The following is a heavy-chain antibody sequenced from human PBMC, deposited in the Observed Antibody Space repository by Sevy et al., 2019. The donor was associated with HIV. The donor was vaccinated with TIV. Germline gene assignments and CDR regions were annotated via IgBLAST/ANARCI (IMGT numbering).Heavy chain of an antibody. CDR3: ATTKDYYDSSGYPFDD. J-gene: IGHJ4*02. CDR1: GDTLNVLS. D-gene: IGHD3-22*01. Sequence: ASVKVSCKVSGDTLNVLSMHWVRQAPGKGLEWMATFDTEDDETFYAQKFQGRVTLTEDTSTGTDYMGLSSLRSEDTALYFCATTKDYYDSSGYPFDDWGQGTLVTVSS. CDR2: FDTEDDET. V-gene: IGHV1-24*01.